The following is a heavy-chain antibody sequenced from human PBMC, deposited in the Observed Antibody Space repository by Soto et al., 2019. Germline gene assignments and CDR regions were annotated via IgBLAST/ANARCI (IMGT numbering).Heavy chain of an antibody. V-gene: IGHV3-7*01. CDR3: ASGLWTFQH. CDR2: IKQDGSEK. CDR1: GFTFRNYW. J-gene: IGHJ1*01. Sequence: PGGSLRLSCVASGFTFRNYWMSWVRQAPGKGLEWVANIKQDGSEKYYVDSVKGRFIISRDNTKNSLYLQMDSLGAEDTAVYFCASGLWTFQHWGQGTLVTVSS. D-gene: IGHD3-10*01.